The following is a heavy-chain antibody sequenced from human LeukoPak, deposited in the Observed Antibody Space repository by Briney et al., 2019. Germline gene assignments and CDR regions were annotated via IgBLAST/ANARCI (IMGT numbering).Heavy chain of an antibody. V-gene: IGHV3-15*01. D-gene: IGHD3-22*01. CDR3: TTEAYYYDSGAIKYFDY. J-gene: IGHJ4*02. Sequence: GGSLRLSRAASGFTLNNAWMSTVREAPGPGLEWVGRFKSTTDGGATHYAAPVKGRFTISRDDSKNTLYLQMNSLKTEDTAVYYCTTEAYYYDSGAIKYFDYWGQGTLVTVSS. CDR1: GFTLNNAW. CDR2: FKSTTDGGAT.